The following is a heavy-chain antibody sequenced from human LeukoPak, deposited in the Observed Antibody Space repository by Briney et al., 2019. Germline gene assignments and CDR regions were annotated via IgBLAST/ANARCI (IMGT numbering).Heavy chain of an antibody. Sequence: GGSLRLSCAASGFTFSSYSMNWVRQAPGKGLEWVSSISSSSSYIYYADSVKGRFTISRDNAKNTLYLQMNSLRAEDTAVYYCARVGGVIGAAFDIWGQGTMVTVSS. CDR3: ARVGGVIGAAFDI. V-gene: IGHV3-21*01. CDR2: ISSSSSYI. J-gene: IGHJ3*02. D-gene: IGHD3-16*01. CDR1: GFTFSSYS.